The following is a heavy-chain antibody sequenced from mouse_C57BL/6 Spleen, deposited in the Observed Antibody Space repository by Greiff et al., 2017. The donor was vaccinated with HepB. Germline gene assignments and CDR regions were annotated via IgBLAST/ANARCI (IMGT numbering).Heavy chain of an antibody. CDR2: IHPNSGST. CDR1: GYTFTSYW. V-gene: IGHV1-64*01. CDR3: ARRATVVATSDY. D-gene: IGHD1-1*01. Sequence: QVQLKESGAELVKPGASVKLSCKASGYTFTSYWMHWVKQRPGQGLEWIGMIHPNSGSTNYNEKFKSKATLTVDKSSSTAYMQLSSLTSEDSAVYYCARRATVVATSDYWGQGTTLTVSS. J-gene: IGHJ2*01.